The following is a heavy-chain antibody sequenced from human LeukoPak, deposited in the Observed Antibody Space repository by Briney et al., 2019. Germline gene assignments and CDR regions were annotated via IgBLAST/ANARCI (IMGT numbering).Heavy chain of an antibody. CDR3: ARALNAGYSPYWFDY. J-gene: IGHJ4*02. Sequence: DSLKVSCKASGYTFTGYYMHWVRQAPGQGLEWMGWINPSSGGTNYAQKFQGRITMTRDTSISTAYMELSRLRSGDTAVYYCARALNAGYSPYWFDYWGQGTLVT. CDR1: GYTFTGYY. D-gene: IGHD5-18*01. V-gene: IGHV1-2*02. CDR2: INPSSGGT.